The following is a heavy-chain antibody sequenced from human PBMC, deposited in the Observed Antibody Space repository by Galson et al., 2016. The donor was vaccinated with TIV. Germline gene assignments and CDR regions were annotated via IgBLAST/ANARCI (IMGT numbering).Heavy chain of an antibody. CDR1: TFTFSNAW. Sequence: SLRLSCAASTFTFSNAWMSWVRQAPGKGLEWVGRIKTKTDGGTTDYAAPVKGRFTISRDDSQNTLYLQMNSLNSEDTAVYFCTLAYFFDSSGYRYWGQGTLVAVSS. CDR3: TLAYFFDSSGYRY. D-gene: IGHD3-22*01. J-gene: IGHJ4*02. CDR2: IKTKTDGGTT. V-gene: IGHV3-15*01.